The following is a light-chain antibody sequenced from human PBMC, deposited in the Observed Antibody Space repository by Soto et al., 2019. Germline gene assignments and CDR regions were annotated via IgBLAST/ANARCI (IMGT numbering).Light chain of an antibody. J-gene: IGLJ3*02. CDR2: SNN. CDR3: AAWDDSLNAWV. CDR1: KFDIGRYDY. Sequence: QSVLTQPASVSGSPGQTITISCAGTKFDIGRYDYVSWYRQHPGEAPKLLIYSNNQWPSGVPDRFSGSKSGTSASLAISGLQSEDEADYYCAAWDDSLNAWVFGGGTKLTVL. V-gene: IGLV1-44*01.